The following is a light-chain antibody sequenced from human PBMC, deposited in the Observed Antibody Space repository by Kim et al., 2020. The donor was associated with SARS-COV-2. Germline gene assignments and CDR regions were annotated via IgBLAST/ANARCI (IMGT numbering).Light chain of an antibody. Sequence: QKVTISCSGSSSNIGNNYVSCYQQLPGTAPTVLIYDNNKPPSGIPDRFSGSKSGTSATLGITGLQTGDEADYYCGTWDSSLSAAVFGGGTQLTVL. CDR2: DNN. J-gene: IGLJ7*01. CDR1: SSNIGNNY. CDR3: GTWDSSLSAAV. V-gene: IGLV1-51*01.